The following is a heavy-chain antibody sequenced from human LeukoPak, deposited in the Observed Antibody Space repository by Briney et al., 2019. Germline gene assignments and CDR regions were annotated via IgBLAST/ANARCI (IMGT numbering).Heavy chain of an antibody. Sequence: GGSLRLSCAASGFTFSSYSMNWVRQAPGKGLEWVSSVSSSSSYIYYADSVKGRFTISRDNAKNSLYLQMNSLRAEDTAVYYCARXXXIXXFGVVIKRSWFDPWGQGTLVTVSS. J-gene: IGHJ5*02. V-gene: IGHV3-21*01. CDR2: VSSSSSYI. CDR1: GFTFSSYS. D-gene: IGHD3-3*01. CDR3: ARXXXIXXFGVVIKRSWFDP.